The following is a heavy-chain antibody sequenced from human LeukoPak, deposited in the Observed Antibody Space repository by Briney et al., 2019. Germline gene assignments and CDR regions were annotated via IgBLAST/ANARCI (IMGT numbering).Heavy chain of an antibody. CDR2: IYYSGST. J-gene: IGHJ3*02. CDR3: ARAQWLVGGAFDI. V-gene: IGHV4-39*07. CDR1: GGSISSSSYY. Sequence: SETLSLTCTVSGGSISSSSYYWGWIRQPPGKGLEWIGSIYYSGSTYYSPSLKSRVTISVDTSKNQFSLKLSSVTAADTAVYYCARAQWLVGGAFDIWGQGTMVTVSS. D-gene: IGHD6-19*01.